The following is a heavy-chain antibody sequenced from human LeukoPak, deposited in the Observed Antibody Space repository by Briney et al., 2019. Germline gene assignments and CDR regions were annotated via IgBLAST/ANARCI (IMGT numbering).Heavy chain of an antibody. CDR3: ARHSSLQGYYFDY. CDR2: VHYSGST. Sequence: SETLSLTCTVSGDSISGYYWSWLRQPPGKGLEWIGNVHYSGSTTYHPSLQSRVTISVDTSKKQFSLKLTSVTVADSAVYYCARHSSLQGYYFDYWGRGTLVTVSS. CDR1: GDSISGYY. V-gene: IGHV4-59*08. D-gene: IGHD6-6*01. J-gene: IGHJ4*02.